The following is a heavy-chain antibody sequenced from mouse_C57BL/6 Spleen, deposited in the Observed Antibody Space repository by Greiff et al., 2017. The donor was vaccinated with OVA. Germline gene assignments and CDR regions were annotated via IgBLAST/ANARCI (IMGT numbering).Heavy chain of an antibody. J-gene: IGHJ4*01. CDR3: ARAYYGSSYYAMDY. CDR2: ISSGSSTI. Sequence: EVNVVESGGGLVKPGGSLKLSCAASGFTFSDYGMHWVRQAPEKGLEWVAYISSGSSTIYYADTVKGRFTISRDNAKNTLFLQMTSLRSEDTAMYYCARAYYGSSYYAMDYWGQGTSVTVSS. D-gene: IGHD1-1*01. V-gene: IGHV5-17*01. CDR1: GFTFSDYG.